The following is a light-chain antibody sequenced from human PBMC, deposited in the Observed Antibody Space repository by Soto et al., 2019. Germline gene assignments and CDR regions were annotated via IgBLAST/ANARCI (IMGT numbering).Light chain of an antibody. V-gene: IGKV3-20*01. CDR3: QQYSDLPMT. CDR1: QSVSSSY. J-gene: IGKJ5*01. Sequence: ENVLTQSPDTLSLSLGERATLSCRASQSVSSSYLAWYQQKPGQAPRLLIYGASRRATGIPDRFSGSASGTDFTLTISRLEPEDFTVYFCQQYSDLPMTFGQGTRLEIK. CDR2: GAS.